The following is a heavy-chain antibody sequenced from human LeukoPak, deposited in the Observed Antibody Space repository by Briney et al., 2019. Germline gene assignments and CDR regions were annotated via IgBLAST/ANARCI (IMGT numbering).Heavy chain of an antibody. Sequence: PSETLSLTCTVSGYSISSGYYWGWIRQPPGKRLAWVGSISSSGNTYYNPTLKSRVIISVDTSNNLFSLNLTSVTGADAAVYYCARVEAQWVASHWFDPWGQGAQVTVSS. CDR3: ARVEAQWVASHWFDP. V-gene: IGHV4-38-2*02. CDR1: GYSISSGYY. D-gene: IGHD6-19*01. CDR2: ISSSGNT. J-gene: IGHJ5*02.